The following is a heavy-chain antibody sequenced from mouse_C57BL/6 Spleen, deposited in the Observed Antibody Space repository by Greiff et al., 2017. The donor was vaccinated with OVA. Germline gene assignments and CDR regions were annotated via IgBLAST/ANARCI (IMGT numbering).Heavy chain of an antibody. D-gene: IGHD1-1*01. CDR3: AGALLYYFDY. Sequence: EVKLQESGGGLVKPGGSLKLSCAASGFTFSDYGMHWVRQAPEKGLEWVAYISSGSSTIYYADTVKGRFPISRDNAKNTLFLQMTSLRSEDTAMYYCAGALLYYFDYWGQGTTLTVSS. CDR2: ISSGSSTI. J-gene: IGHJ2*01. CDR1: GFTFSDYG. V-gene: IGHV5-17*01.